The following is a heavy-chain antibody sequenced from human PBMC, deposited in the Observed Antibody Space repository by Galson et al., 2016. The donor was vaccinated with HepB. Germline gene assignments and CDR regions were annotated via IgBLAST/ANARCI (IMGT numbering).Heavy chain of an antibody. CDR3: ARALEAAAGTNFYYFGMDV. J-gene: IGHJ6*02. V-gene: IGHV1-3*01. Sequence: YSFTKYAMHWVRRAPGQGYEWMGWINEANRDTKYSPKFKGRVTMTSDTFASTAYLELSSLTSEDTAIYYCARALEAAAGTNFYYFGMDVWGQGTTVIVSS. D-gene: IGHD6-13*01. CDR1: YSFTKYA. CDR2: INEANRDT.